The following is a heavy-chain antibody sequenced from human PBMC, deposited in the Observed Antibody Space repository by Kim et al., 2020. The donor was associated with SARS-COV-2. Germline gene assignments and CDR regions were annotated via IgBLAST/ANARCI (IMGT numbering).Heavy chain of an antibody. Sequence: ASVKVSCKASGYTFTSYGISWVRQAPGQGLEWMGWISAYNGNTNDAQKLQGRVTMTTDTSTSTAYMELRSLRSDDTAVYYCARDGGVWYSSSWYENYWGQGTLVPSPQ. CDR2: ISAYNGNT. D-gene: IGHD6-13*01. CDR3: ARDGGVWYSSSWYENY. J-gene: IGHJ4*02. CDR1: GYTFTSYG. V-gene: IGHV1-18*04.